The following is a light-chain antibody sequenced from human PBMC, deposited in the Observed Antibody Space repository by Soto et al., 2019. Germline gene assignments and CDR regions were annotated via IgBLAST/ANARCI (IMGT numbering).Light chain of an antibody. Sequence: EIVMTQSPATLSVSPGERATLSCRASQNVGNNLVWYQQKPGQAPRLLIYGASTRAAGIPDRFGGSGSGTEFTLTISGLQSDDFAVYYCQQFNNWPPWTFGQGTKVDIK. V-gene: IGKV3-15*01. J-gene: IGKJ1*01. CDR1: QNVGNN. CDR3: QQFNNWPPWT. CDR2: GAS.